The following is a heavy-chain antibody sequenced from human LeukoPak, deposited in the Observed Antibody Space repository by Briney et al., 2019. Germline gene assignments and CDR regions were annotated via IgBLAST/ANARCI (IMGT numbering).Heavy chain of an antibody. Sequence: ASVKVSCRVSGYSLTELSMHWVRQAPGKGLERMGGFDPEDGETIYAQKFQGRVTMTEDTSTDTAYMELSSLRSEDTAVYYCATDGSSIEGYYYMDVWGKGTTVTVSS. CDR3: ATDGSSIEGYYYMDV. V-gene: IGHV1-24*01. J-gene: IGHJ6*03. D-gene: IGHD1-26*01. CDR1: GYSLTELS. CDR2: FDPEDGET.